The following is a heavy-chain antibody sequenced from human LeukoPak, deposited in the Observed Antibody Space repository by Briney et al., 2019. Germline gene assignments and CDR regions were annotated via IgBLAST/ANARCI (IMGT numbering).Heavy chain of an antibody. CDR3: ARDSIAVAGRGGYYFDY. V-gene: IGHV4-4*07. CDR1: GDSISNYY. D-gene: IGHD6-19*01. Sequence: SETLSLTCTVSGDSISNYYWSWIRQPAGKGLEWIGRIYTSGSTNYNPSLKSRVTMSVDTSKNQFSLKLSSVTAADTAVYYCARDSIAVAGRGGYYFDYWGQGTLVTVSS. J-gene: IGHJ4*02. CDR2: IYTSGST.